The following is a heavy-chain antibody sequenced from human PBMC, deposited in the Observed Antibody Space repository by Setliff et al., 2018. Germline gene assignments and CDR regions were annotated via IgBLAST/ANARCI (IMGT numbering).Heavy chain of an antibody. V-gene: IGHV4-61*09. Sequence: SETLSLTCTASGESISSGSYYWTWIRQPAGKGLEWIGHFHTGGSTNYNRSLRSRVSISVDTSKNQFSLKLSSVTAADTATYYCARALLWFGEGMDVWGKGTTVTVSS. CDR2: FHTGGST. CDR3: ARALLWFGEGMDV. J-gene: IGHJ6*03. D-gene: IGHD3-10*01. CDR1: GESISSGSYY.